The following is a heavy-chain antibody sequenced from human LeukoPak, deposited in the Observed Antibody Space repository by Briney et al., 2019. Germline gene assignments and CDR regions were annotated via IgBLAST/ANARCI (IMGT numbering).Heavy chain of an antibody. V-gene: IGHV3-23*01. Sequence: GGSLRLPCAASGFTFSSYAMSWVRQAPGKGLEWVSAISGSGGSTYYADSVKGRFTISRDNSKNTLYLQMNSLRAEDTAVYYCAKGTRLLRFLEWLLYFRYWGQGTLVTVSS. CDR1: GFTFSSYA. D-gene: IGHD3-3*01. CDR2: ISGSGGST. J-gene: IGHJ4*02. CDR3: AKGTRLLRFLEWLLYFRY.